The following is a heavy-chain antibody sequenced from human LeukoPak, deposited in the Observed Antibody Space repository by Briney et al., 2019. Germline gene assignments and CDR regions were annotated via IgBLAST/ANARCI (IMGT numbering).Heavy chain of an antibody. D-gene: IGHD3-22*01. V-gene: IGHV4-59*01. CDR3: ARGLRYYDSRDRFDF. Sequence: PSETLSLTCTVSGGSISSYYWSWIRQPPGKGLEWIGYIYYRGSTNYNPSLKSRVTISVDTSKNQFSLKLSSVTAADTAVYYCARGLRYYDSRDRFDFWGQGALVTVSS. CDR1: GGSISSYY. CDR2: IYYRGST. J-gene: IGHJ4*02.